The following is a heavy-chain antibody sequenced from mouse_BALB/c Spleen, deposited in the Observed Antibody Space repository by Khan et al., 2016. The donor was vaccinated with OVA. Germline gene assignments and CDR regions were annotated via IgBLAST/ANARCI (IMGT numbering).Heavy chain of an antibody. CDR2: INPSTGYT. J-gene: IGHJ3*01. D-gene: IGHD2-1*01. Sequence: VQLQQSGAELAKPGASVKMSCKASGYTFTTYCMHWVKQRPGQGLDWIGYINPSTGYTEYNQKFKDKATLTADKSSSTAYMQLNSLTSEDSAVYYCARRGVYGIITYWGQGTLVTVSA. CDR1: GYTFTTYC. V-gene: IGHV1-7*01. CDR3: ARRGVYGIITY.